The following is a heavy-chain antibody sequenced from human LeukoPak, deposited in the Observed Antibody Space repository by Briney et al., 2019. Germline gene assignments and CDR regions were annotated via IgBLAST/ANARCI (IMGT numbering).Heavy chain of an antibody. CDR1: GFTFSSYA. Sequence: HTGGSLRLSCAASGFTFSSYAMHWVRQAPGKGLEWVAVISYDGSNKYYADSVKGRFTISRGNSKNTLYLQMNSLRAEDTAVYYCALGGYGFDYWGQGTLVTVSS. V-gene: IGHV3-30*01. D-gene: IGHD5-18*01. CDR2: ISYDGSNK. J-gene: IGHJ4*02. CDR3: ALGGYGFDY.